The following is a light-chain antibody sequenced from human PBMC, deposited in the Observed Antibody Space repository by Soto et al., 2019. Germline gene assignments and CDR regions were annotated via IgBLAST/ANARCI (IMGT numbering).Light chain of an antibody. CDR1: QSVNSY. CDR3: QQRANWPLK. Sequence: EIVLTQSPATLSMSPGERVTLPCRASQSVNSYLAWYQQKPGQAPRLLIYDAPNRATGVPARFSGSGSGTDFSLTISSLESEDFAIYYCQQRANWPLKFGGGTKV. J-gene: IGKJ4*02. CDR2: DAP. V-gene: IGKV3-11*01.